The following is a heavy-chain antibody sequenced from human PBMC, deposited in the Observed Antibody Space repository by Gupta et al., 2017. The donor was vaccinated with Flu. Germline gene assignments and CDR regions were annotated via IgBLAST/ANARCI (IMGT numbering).Heavy chain of an antibody. V-gene: IGHV3-23*01. D-gene: IGHD3-10*01. CDR3: ASPLDYYGSATTYYYGMDV. CDR1: GFTFSSYA. CDR2: ISGSGGST. Sequence: EVQLLESGGGLVQPGGSLRLSCAASGFTFSSYAMSWVRQAPGKGLEWVSAISGSGGSTYYADSVKGRFTISRDNSKNTLYLQMNSLRAEDTAVYYCASPLDYYGSATTYYYGMDVWGQGTTVTVSS. J-gene: IGHJ6*02.